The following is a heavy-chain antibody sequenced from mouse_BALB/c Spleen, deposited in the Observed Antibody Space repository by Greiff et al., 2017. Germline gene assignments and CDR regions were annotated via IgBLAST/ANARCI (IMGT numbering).Heavy chain of an antibody. CDR2: IWAGGST. CDR1: GFSLTSYG. CDR3: AREGGEVTWFAY. D-gene: IGHD1-3*01. J-gene: IGHJ3*01. Sequence: QVQLKQSGPGLVAPSQSLSITCTVSGFSLTSYGVHWVRQPPGKGLEWLGVIWAGGSTNDNSALMSRLSISKDNSKSQVFLKMNSLQTDDTAMYYCAREGGEVTWFAYWGQGTLVTVSA. V-gene: IGHV2-9*02.